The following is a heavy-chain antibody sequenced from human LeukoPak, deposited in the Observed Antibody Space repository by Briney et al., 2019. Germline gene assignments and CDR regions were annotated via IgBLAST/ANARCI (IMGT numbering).Heavy chain of an antibody. CDR1: GFTFSSSW. CDR3: ARGPTNGQAFDY. V-gene: IGHV3-7*01. D-gene: IGHD2-8*01. CDR2: IREDGSQK. Sequence: GGSLRLSCLASGFTFSSSWMTWVRQAPGKGLEWVASIREDGSQKTAVDSVRGRFTISRDNAKNSVYLQMDSLRAEDTAVYYCARGPTNGQAFDYWGQGTLVSVSS. J-gene: IGHJ4*02.